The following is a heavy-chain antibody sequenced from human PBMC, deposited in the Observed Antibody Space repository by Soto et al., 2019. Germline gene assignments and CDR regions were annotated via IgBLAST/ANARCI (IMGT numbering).Heavy chain of an antibody. V-gene: IGHV4-34*01. CDR2: INHGGST. CDR3: ATTNWNHNWFDP. CDR1: GGSFSGYY. D-gene: IGHD1-1*01. J-gene: IGHJ5*02. Sequence: SETLSLTCAVFGGSFSGYYWSWIRQPPGKGLEWIGEINHGGSTNYNPSLKSRVTMSVDTSKNQFSLKLTSVTAADTAVYYCATTNWNHNWFDPWGQGTLVTVSS.